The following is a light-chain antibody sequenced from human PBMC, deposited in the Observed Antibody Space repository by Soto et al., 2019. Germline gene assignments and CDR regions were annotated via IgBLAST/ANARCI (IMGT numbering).Light chain of an antibody. CDR1: QNIKCN. J-gene: IGKJ1*01. CDR3: QQSYSLPRT. V-gene: IGKV1-39*01. CDR2: GAS. Sequence: DIQMNPSPSSLSASLGDRVTITCRASQNIKCNLNWYQQEPGQAPKALIYGASSLRSGVPSRFSGGGSGTDFTLTIWSLQPEDFETYYCQQSYSLPRTFGQGTKVDI.